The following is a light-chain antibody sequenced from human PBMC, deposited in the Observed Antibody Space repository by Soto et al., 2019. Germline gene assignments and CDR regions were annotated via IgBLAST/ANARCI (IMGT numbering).Light chain of an antibody. CDR2: DAS. CDR1: QSISSW. Sequence: DIHMTQSPSTLSASVGDRVTITCRASQSISSWLAWYQQKPGKAPKLLIYDASSLESGVPSRFSGSGSGTEFTLTISSLQPDDFATYYCQQYATFGQGTKVDIK. CDR3: QQYAT. V-gene: IGKV1-5*01. J-gene: IGKJ1*01.